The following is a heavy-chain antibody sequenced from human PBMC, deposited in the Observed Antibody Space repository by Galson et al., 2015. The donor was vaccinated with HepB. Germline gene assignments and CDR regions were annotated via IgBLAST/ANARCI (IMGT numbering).Heavy chain of an antibody. CDR3: AKEYNYGYGDY. CDR2: ISYSGNT. Sequence: SETLSLTCTVSGDSISSNSYYWGWVRQPPGKGLEWIATISYSGNTYYNPSLKSRVTISADTSRNLFSFKLNSVTAADTAVHFCAKEYNYGYGDYWGQGTLVTVSS. V-gene: IGHV4-39*01. CDR1: GDSISSNSYY. J-gene: IGHJ4*02. D-gene: IGHD5-18*01.